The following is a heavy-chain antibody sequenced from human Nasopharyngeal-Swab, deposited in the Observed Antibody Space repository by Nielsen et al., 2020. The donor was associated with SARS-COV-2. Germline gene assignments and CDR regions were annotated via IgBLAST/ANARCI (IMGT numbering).Heavy chain of an antibody. D-gene: IGHD2-2*02. CDR3: ARLYLGGWFDP. CDR2: IHYSGST. Sequence: RQAPGKGLEWIGSIHYSGSTYYNPSLKSRVTISVDTSKNQFSLKLSSVTAADTAVYYCARLYLGGWFDPWGQGTLVTVSS. J-gene: IGHJ5*02. V-gene: IGHV4-39*01.